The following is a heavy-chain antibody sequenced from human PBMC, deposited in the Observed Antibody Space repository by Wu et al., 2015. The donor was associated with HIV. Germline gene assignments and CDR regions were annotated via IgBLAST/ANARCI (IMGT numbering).Heavy chain of an antibody. J-gene: IGHJ6*03. CDR2: FNPSGGST. Sequence: QVQLVQSGAEVRKPGASVKVSCKASGYMFRSYYMNWVRQAPGQGLEWMGIFNPSGGSTNSAQRFEGRVTLTRDTSVSTAYIEVNSLSSDDTAVYYCARGLRGFTVGYVLDNEKFRMDVWAKGHGHRLL. V-gene: IGHV1-46*01. D-gene: IGHD5-12*01. CDR3: ARGLRGFTVGYVLDNEKFRMDV. CDR1: GYMFRSYY.